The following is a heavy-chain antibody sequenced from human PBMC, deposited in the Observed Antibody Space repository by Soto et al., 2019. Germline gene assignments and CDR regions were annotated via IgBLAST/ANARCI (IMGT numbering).Heavy chain of an antibody. D-gene: IGHD2-2*02. J-gene: IGHJ4*02. CDR3: AMEYCSSTSCYRDY. Sequence: QVQLVQSGAEVKRRGSSMKVSCKASGGTFSSYTISWVRQAPGQGLEWMGRIIPILGIANYAQKFQGRVTITADKSTRTAYMELSSLRSEDTAVYYCAMEYCSSTSCYRDYWGQGTLVTVSS. V-gene: IGHV1-69*02. CDR2: IIPILGIA. CDR1: GGTFSSYT.